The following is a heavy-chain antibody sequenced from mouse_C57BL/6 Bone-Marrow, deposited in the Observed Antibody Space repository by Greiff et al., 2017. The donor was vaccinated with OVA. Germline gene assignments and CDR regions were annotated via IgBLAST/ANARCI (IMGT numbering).Heavy chain of an antibody. CDR1: GYAFSSSW. D-gene: IGHD1-1*01. V-gene: IGHV1-82*01. J-gene: IGHJ2*01. CDR2: IYPGAGDT. CDR3: ARSFITTVGEGFYYFDY. Sequence: QVQLQQSGPELVKPGASVKISCKASGYAFSSSWMNWVKQRPGKGLEWIGRIYPGAGDTNYNGKFKGKATLTADKSSSTAYMQLSSLTSEDSAVYFCARSFITTVGEGFYYFDYWGQGTTLTVSS.